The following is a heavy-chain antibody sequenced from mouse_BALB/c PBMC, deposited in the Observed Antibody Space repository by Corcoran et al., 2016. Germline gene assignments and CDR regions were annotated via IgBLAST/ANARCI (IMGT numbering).Heavy chain of an antibody. CDR2: IDPANGNT. V-gene: IGHV14-3*02. Sequence: EVQLQQSGAELVKPGASVKLSCTASGFNIKDTYMHWVKQRPEQGLEWIGRIDPANGNTIYDPKFQGKATITADTSSNTAYLQLSSLTSEDTADYCGARVPAMITFAYWGQGTLVTVSA. D-gene: IGHD2-4*01. CDR3: ARVPAMITFAY. CDR1: GFNIKDTY. J-gene: IGHJ3*01.